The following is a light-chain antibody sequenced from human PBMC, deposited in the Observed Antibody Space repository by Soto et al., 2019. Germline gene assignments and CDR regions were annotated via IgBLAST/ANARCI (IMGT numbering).Light chain of an antibody. CDR1: QSISVY. CDR2: DGS. CDR3: QQRSNWPIT. J-gene: IGKJ5*01. V-gene: IGKV3-11*01. Sequence: NVLTQSAVTLSLSPGERATLSCRASQSISVYLAWYQQKPGQAPRLLIYDGSNRATGIPARFSGSGSGTDFTLTISSLEPEDFAVYYCQQRSNWPITFGQGTRLEI.